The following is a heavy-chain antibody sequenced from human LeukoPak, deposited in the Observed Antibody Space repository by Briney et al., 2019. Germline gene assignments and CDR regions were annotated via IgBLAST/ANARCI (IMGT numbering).Heavy chain of an antibody. CDR1: GGPVSSSVYY. Sequence: SETLSLTCTVSGGPVSSSVYYCGWARRPPGEGLEWFGIMHYNGGTYYNPSLKGRVIISIDTSKNRFSLQLSSVAAADTAVYYCARGVVVAAVASYPGYYFDYWGKGTLVTVST. J-gene: IGHJ4*02. D-gene: IGHD6-19*01. CDR2: MHYNGGT. CDR3: ARGVVVAAVASYPGYYFDY. V-gene: IGHV4-39*01.